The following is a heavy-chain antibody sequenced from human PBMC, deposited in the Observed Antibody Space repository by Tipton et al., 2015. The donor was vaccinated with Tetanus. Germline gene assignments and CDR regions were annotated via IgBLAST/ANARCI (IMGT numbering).Heavy chain of an antibody. V-gene: IGHV3-23*01. CDR3: AKGYYDFWSGYPPRGLDP. D-gene: IGHD3-3*01. CDR1: SSSSYY. Sequence: SSSSYYWGWIRQPPGKGLEWVSTVSSSGYSTYYADSVKGRFTISRDNSNNTLYLQMNSLRAEDSAVYYCAKGYYDFWSGYPPRGLDPWGQGTLVTVSS. CDR2: VSSSGYST. J-gene: IGHJ5*02.